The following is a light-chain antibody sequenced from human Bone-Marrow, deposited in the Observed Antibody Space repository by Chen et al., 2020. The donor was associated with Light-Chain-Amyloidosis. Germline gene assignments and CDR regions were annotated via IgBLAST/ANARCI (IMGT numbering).Light chain of an antibody. J-gene: IGKJ2*01. Sequence: ETVSTQSPGTLSLSPGERATLSCRASQSVSSNYLAWYQQKPGQAPRLLIYNAFNRATGIPDRFSASGSGTDFSLTISRLEPEDFAVYYCQQYGNSPQTFGQGTKLEIK. CDR2: NAF. CDR1: QSVSSNY. V-gene: IGKV3-20*01. CDR3: QQYGNSPQT.